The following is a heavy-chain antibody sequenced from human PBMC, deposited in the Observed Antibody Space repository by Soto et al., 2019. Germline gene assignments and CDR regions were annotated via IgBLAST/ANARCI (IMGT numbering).Heavy chain of an antibody. J-gene: IGHJ6*02. CDR2: IIPIFGTA. Sequence: SVKVSCKASGGTFSSYAISWVRQAPGQGLEWMGGIIPIFGTANYAQKFQGRVTITADESTSTAYMELSSLRSEDTAVYYCSSPYYYDSSGYHPYYYYYGMDVWGQGTTVTVSS. D-gene: IGHD3-22*01. V-gene: IGHV1-69*13. CDR1: GGTFSSYA. CDR3: SSPYYYDSSGYHPYYYYYGMDV.